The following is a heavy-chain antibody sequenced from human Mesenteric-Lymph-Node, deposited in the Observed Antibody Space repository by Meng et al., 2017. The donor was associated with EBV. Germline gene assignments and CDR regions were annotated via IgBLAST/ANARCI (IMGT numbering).Heavy chain of an antibody. CDR1: GGSFTDHY. J-gene: IGHJ4*02. CDR2: INHSGGT. V-gene: IGHV4-34*01. D-gene: IGHD3-22*01. Sequence: QVQLQQWGAGLLTPSETLSLTCTVYGGSFTDHYCTWIRQPPGKGLEWIAEINHSGGTNYNLSLKNRVTISIDLSKDHFSLKVSSVTAADTAVYYCAREGEVGYYESSGYYYWGQGTLVPSPQ. CDR3: AREGEVGYYESSGYYY.